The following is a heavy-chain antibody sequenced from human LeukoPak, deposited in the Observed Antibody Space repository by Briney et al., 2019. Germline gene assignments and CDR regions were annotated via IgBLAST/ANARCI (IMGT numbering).Heavy chain of an antibody. CDR2: ISYDGSNK. Sequence: PGRSLRLSCAASGFTFSSYGMHWVRQAPGKGLEWVAVISYDGSNKYYADSVKGRFTISRDNSKNTLYLQMNSLRAEDTAVYYCARARHPVAHDYWGQGTLVTVSS. CDR1: GFTFSSYG. J-gene: IGHJ4*02. V-gene: IGHV3-30*03. CDR3: ARARHPVAHDY. D-gene: IGHD6-19*01.